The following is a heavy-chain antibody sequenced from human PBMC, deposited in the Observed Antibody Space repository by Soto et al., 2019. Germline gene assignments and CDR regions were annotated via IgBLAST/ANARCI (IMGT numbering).Heavy chain of an antibody. CDR1: GFTFSDYY. CDR3: ARVDERGNYDYYYYYMDV. Sequence: GGSLRLSCAASGFTFSDYYMSWIRQAPGKGLEWVSYISSSGSTIYYADSVKGRFTISRDNAKNSLYLQMNSLRAEDTAVYYCARVDERGNYDYYYYYMDVWGKGTTVTVSS. D-gene: IGHD4-4*01. CDR2: ISSSGSTI. V-gene: IGHV3-11*01. J-gene: IGHJ6*03.